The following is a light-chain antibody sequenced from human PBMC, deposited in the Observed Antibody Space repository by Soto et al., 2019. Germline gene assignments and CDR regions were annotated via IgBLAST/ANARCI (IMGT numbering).Light chain of an antibody. CDR1: QSVSSN. CDR3: QQYNNWPLT. Sequence: EIVMTQSPATLSVSPGERVTLSCRASQSVSSNLARYQQKPGQAPRLLFYGASTRATGIPARFSGSGSGTEFTLTISSLQSEDFAVYYCQQYNNWPLTFGGGTKVEIK. CDR2: GAS. V-gene: IGKV3-15*01. J-gene: IGKJ4*01.